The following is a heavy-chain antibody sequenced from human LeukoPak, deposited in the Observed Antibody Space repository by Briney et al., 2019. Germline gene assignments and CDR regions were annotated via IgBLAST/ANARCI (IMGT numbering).Heavy chain of an antibody. CDR2: IYYSGST. CDR3: ARHHLAVGATNNRFDP. V-gene: IGHV4-39*01. CDR1: GRSNSSSSYY. Sequence: SDTLSLTCTVSGRSNSSSSYYWGWIRQPPGEGLEWIGSIYYSGSTYYNPSLKSRVTISVDTSKNQFSLKLSSVTAADTAVYYCARHHLAVGATNNRFDPWGQGTLVTVSS. D-gene: IGHD1-26*01. J-gene: IGHJ5*02.